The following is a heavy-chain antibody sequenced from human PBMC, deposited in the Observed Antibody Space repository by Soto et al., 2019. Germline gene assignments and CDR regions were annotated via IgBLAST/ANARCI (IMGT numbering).Heavy chain of an antibody. CDR3: AREESRSWLNYYYYYGRYV. CDR2: ISANNGNT. D-gene: IGHD6-13*01. Sequence: ASVKFSCKSSGYTFTSYGISWVRQAPGQGLEWMGWISANNGNTNYAQKLQGRVTMTTDTSTSTAYMELRSLRSDDTAVYYCAREESRSWLNYYYYYGRYVWGHGNTGTVSS. J-gene: IGHJ6*02. V-gene: IGHV1-18*01. CDR1: GYTFTSYG.